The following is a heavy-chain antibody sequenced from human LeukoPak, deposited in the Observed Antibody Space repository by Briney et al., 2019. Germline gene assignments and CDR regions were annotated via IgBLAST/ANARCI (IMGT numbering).Heavy chain of an antibody. CDR1: GGSLNNHY. V-gene: IGHV4-59*11. Sequence: SETLSLTCTVSGGSLNNHYLRWIRQTPPKGLEGIGYSYSSGSKNYNPSLKSRVTISVDTSKNQISLNLSSVTAADTAVYYRARDRPPYYFDYWGQETLVTVSS. J-gene: IGHJ4*02. CDR2: SYSSGSK. CDR3: ARDRPPYYFDY.